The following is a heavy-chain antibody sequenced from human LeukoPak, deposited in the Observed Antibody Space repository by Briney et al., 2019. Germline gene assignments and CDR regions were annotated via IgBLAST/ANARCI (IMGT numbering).Heavy chain of an antibody. CDR1: GFTFSSYA. CDR3: AGLAAAGTLALWYYYGMDV. V-gene: IGHV3-30-3*01. CDR2: ISYDGSNK. Sequence: GGSLRLSCAASGFTFSSYAMHWVRQAPGKGLEWVAVISYDGSNKYYADSVKGRFTISRDNSKNTLYLQMNSLRAEDTAVYYCAGLAAAGTLALWYYYGMDVWGQGTTVTVSS. D-gene: IGHD6-13*01. J-gene: IGHJ6*02.